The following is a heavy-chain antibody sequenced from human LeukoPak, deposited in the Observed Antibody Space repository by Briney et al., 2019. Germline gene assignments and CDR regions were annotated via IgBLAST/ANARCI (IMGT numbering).Heavy chain of an antibody. CDR2: INTDGSIT. J-gene: IGHJ5*02. CDR1: GFTFSTYL. V-gene: IGHV3-74*01. Sequence: GGSLRLPCAASGFTFSTYLMHWVRQAPGKGLVWVSRINTDGSITTCADSVKGRFTISRDNAKNTLYLQMNSLRDEDTAVYYCASLGTLVPWGQGTLVTVSS. CDR3: ASLGTLVP. D-gene: IGHD3-9*01.